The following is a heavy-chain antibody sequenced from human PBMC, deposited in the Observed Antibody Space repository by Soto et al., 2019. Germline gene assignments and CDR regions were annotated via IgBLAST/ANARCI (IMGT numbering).Heavy chain of an antibody. CDR1: GGTFSSYA. J-gene: IGHJ4*02. D-gene: IGHD3-10*01. CDR2: VIPIFGTA. CDR3: AKDALYGSGSPRDY. Sequence: QVQLVQSGAEVKKPGSSVKVSCKASGGTFSSYAISWVRQAPGQGLEWMGGVIPIFGTANYSQKFQGRVTITADESTSTAYMELSSLRSEDTAVYYCAKDALYGSGSPRDYWGQGTLVTVSS. V-gene: IGHV1-69*01.